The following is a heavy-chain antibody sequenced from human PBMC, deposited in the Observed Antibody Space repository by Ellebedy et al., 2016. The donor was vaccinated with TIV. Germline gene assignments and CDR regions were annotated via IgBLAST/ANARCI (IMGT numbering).Heavy chain of an antibody. CDR1: GYTFTSYG. V-gene: IGHV1-69*04. D-gene: IGHD3-3*01. Sequence: AASVKVSCKASGYTFTSYGISWVRQAPGQGLEWMGRIIPILGIANYAQKFQGRVTITADKSTSTAYMELSSLRSEDTAVYYCAAERRGESGFSYYYYGMDVWGQGTTVTVSS. CDR3: AAERRGESGFSYYYYGMDV. CDR2: IIPILGIA. J-gene: IGHJ6*02.